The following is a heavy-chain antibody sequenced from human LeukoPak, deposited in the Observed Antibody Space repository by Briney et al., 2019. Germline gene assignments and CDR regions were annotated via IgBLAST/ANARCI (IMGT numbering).Heavy chain of an antibody. D-gene: IGHD3-16*02. CDR2: IDWDDDK. CDR1: GFSFSTRGMR. Sequence: SGPALVKPTQTLTLTCTFSGFSFSTRGMRVSWIRQPPGKALEWLARIDWDDDKFYSTSLETRLTISKDTSKNQVVLTMTNMDPVDTATYYCARMVISSYYFDYWGQGTLVTVSS. J-gene: IGHJ4*02. V-gene: IGHV2-70*04. CDR3: ARMVISSYYFDY.